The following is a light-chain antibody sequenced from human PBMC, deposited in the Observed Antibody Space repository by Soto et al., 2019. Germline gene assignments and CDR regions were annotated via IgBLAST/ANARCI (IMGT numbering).Light chain of an antibody. CDR2: RAS. V-gene: IGKV3D-15*01. CDR1: QSVSSN. Sequence: EIVMTESPSTLSVSPWERASLSFRSSQSVSSNYLAWYQQKPVQAPKVLIYRASSRATGIPGRFSGSGSGTEFTLTISSLQSEDFAVYYCQQYNNWPPITFGQGTRLEI. J-gene: IGKJ5*01. CDR3: QQYNNWPPIT.